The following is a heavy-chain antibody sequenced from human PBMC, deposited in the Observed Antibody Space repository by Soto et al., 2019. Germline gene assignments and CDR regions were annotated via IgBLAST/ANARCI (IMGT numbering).Heavy chain of an antibody. CDR3: ASERSAQYFDY. Sequence: QIQLLQSGPALQKPGSSVKVSCKASGGTFSSHGVAWVRQVPGQGLEWMGGIMPTFGSPTYAPKFQGRMTISADKSTSTDYMELSSLRSEDTAVYYCASERSAQYFDYWGQGTLVTVSS. J-gene: IGHJ4*02. CDR2: IMPTFGSP. D-gene: IGHD1-26*01. V-gene: IGHV1-69*06. CDR1: GGTFSSHG.